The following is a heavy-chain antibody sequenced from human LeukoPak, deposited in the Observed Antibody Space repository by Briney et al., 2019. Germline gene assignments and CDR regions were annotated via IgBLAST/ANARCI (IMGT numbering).Heavy chain of an antibody. CDR3: ARESVVTAITSESWFDP. D-gene: IGHD2-21*02. J-gene: IGHJ5*02. V-gene: IGHV1-69*13. Sequence: SVKVSCKDSAGTFSSYAISWVRQAPGQGLEWMGGIIPIFGTANYAQKFQGRVTITADESTSTAYMELSSLRSEDTAVYYCARESVVTAITSESWFDPWGQGTLVTVSS. CDR2: IIPIFGTA. CDR1: AGTFSSYA.